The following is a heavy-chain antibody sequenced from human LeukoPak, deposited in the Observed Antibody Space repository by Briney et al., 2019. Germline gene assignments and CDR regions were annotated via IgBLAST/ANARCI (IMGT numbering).Heavy chain of an antibody. V-gene: IGHV5-51*01. J-gene: IGHJ4*02. Sequence: RGESLKISCKGSGYSFTSHWIGWVRQMPGKGLEWMGIIYPGDSYTRYSPSFQGQVTISADKSISTAYLQWSSLKTSDTAMYYCARRYSGSYRFDYWGQGTLVTVSS. D-gene: IGHD1-26*01. CDR2: IYPGDSYT. CDR1: GYSFTSHW. CDR3: ARRYSGSYRFDY.